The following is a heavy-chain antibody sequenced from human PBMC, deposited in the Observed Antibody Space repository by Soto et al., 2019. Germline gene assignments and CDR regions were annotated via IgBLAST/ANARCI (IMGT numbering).Heavy chain of an antibody. CDR2: IYPGDSDT. CDR3: ARHDRDYDYYSGMDV. Sequence: PGASLTISCKRSGYRFTTYWIGWVRQMPGKGLEWMGIIYPGDSDTRYSPSFQGQVTISADKSISTAYLQWSSLKASDTAMYYCARHDRDYDYYSGMDVWGQGTTVTVSS. J-gene: IGHJ6*02. V-gene: IGHV5-51*01. CDR1: GYRFTTYW.